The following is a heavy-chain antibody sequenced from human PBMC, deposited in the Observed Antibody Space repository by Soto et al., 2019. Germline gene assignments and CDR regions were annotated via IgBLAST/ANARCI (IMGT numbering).Heavy chain of an antibody. V-gene: IGHV4-59*01. CDR1: SASITYYY. CDR3: ARVGGAPLGAFDI. J-gene: IGHJ3*02. CDR2: VFYSENA. Sequence: CETLSLTCTVSSASITYYYWSWIRQTAGRRLEWIGNVFYSENAKYSPCLTIRATLSVDTSKNQVSLRLTSVNTADTAVYYCARVGGAPLGAFDIWGQGTMVTVSS. D-gene: IGHD3-16*01.